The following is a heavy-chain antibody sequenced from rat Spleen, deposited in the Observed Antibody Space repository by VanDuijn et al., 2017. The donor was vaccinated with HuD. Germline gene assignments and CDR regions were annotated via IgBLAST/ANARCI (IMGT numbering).Heavy chain of an antibody. CDR1: GFTFSSCG. CDR3: ARDGVTGSSGFDY. Sequence: VQLVESDGGLVHPGRSLKLSCSASGFTFSSCGMHWIRQAPGKGLDWVAFISTSSNTVSADAVRDRFTISRDNTRNTLYLQLNSLKSEDTAIYYCARDGVTGSSGFDYWGQGVMVTVSS. D-gene: IGHD5-1*01. V-gene: IGHV5-62*01. CDR2: ISTSSNT. J-gene: IGHJ2*01.